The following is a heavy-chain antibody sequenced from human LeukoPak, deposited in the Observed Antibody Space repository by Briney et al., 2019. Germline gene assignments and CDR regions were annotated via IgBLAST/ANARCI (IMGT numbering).Heavy chain of an antibody. Sequence: GGSLRLSCTVSGFTVSSNSMSWVRQAPGKGLEWVSSISSSSSYIYYADSVKGRFTISRDYAKNSLYLQMNSLRAEDTAVYYCARDVSGSGSYYPNPYWGQGTLVTVSS. J-gene: IGHJ4*02. CDR1: GFTVSSNS. D-gene: IGHD3-10*01. CDR2: ISSSSSYI. V-gene: IGHV3-21*01. CDR3: ARDVSGSGSYYPNPY.